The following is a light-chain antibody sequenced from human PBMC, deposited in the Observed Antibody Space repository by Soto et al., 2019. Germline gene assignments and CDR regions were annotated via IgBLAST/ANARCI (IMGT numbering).Light chain of an antibody. V-gene: IGLV1-36*01. CDR2: YDD. J-gene: IGLJ2*01. Sequence: QSVLTQPPSVSEAPRQRVTISCSGSSSNIGNNGVNWYQQLPGKAPKLLIYYDDLLPSGVSDRFSGSKSGTSASLAISGLQSEDEADYYCAAWDDSLNVVVFGGGTKVTVL. CDR1: SSNIGNNG. CDR3: AAWDDSLNVVV.